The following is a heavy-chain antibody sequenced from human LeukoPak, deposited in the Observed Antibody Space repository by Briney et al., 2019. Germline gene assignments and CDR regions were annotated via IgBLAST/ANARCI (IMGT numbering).Heavy chain of an antibody. Sequence: SETLSLTCTVSGGPVTTYYLSWIRQSAGMGLEWIGRISGSGVITYNPSLKSRVILSLDTSNNHFSLKLISVTAADTAVYYCARDSGTTGEVKFDPWGQGMLVTVSS. J-gene: IGHJ5*02. CDR1: GGPVTTYY. D-gene: IGHD3-10*01. CDR2: ISGSGVI. V-gene: IGHV4-4*07. CDR3: ARDSGTTGEVKFDP.